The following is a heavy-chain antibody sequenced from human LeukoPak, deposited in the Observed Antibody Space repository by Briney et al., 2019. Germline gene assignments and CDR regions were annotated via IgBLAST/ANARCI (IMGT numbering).Heavy chain of an antibody. CDR2: ILSDGSST. Sequence: GGSLRLSCAASGFSFSDCGMYWVRQAPGKGLVWVSRILSDGSSTSYADSVKGRFTISRDNAKNTLYLQMNSLRVEDTAVYYCTKDIAAAGFDNWGQGTLVTVSS. J-gene: IGHJ4*02. V-gene: IGHV3-74*01. CDR3: TKDIAAAGFDN. CDR1: GFSFSDCG. D-gene: IGHD6-13*01.